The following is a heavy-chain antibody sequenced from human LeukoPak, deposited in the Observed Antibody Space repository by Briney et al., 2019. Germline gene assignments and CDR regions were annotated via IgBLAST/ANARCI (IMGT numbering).Heavy chain of an antibody. CDR1: GFTFSNYG. CDR2: ITSSGGTT. J-gene: IGHJ6*02. D-gene: IGHD2-2*01. Sequence: GGSLRLSCAASGFTFSNYGMHWVRQAPGKGLEWVSAITSSGGTTFYSDSVKGRFTVSRDSSKNALYLQMDTLRAEDTAIYYCARYCTSASCTVPDSYYGMDVWGRGTTVTVSS. V-gene: IGHV3-23*01. CDR3: ARYCTSASCTVPDSYYGMDV.